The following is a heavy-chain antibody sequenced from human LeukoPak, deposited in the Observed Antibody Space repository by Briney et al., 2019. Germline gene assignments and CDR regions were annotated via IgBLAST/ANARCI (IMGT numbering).Heavy chain of an antibody. CDR1: GYTLTELS. CDR3: ATIKLLGIAAEFDY. V-gene: IGHV1-24*01. D-gene: IGHD6-13*01. CDR2: FDPEDGET. J-gene: IGHJ4*02. Sequence: ASVKVSCKVSGYTLTELSMHWVRQAPGKGLEWMGGFDPEDGETIYAQKFQGRVTMTEDTSTDTAYMELSSLRSEDTAVYYCATIKLLGIAAEFDYWGQGTLVTVSS.